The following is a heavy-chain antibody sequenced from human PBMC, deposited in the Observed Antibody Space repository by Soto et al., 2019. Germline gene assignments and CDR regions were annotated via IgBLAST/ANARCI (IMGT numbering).Heavy chain of an antibody. D-gene: IGHD3-22*01. CDR2: VYYSGST. V-gene: IGHV4-59*08. CDR3: ARILTMTMCMDV. CDR1: GGSISSYY. J-gene: IGHJ6*02. Sequence: SETLSLTCTVSGGSISSYYWSWIRQPPGKGLEWIGYVYYSGSTNYNPSLKSRVTISVDTSKNQFSLKLSSVTAADTAVYYCARILTMTMCMDVWGQGTTVT.